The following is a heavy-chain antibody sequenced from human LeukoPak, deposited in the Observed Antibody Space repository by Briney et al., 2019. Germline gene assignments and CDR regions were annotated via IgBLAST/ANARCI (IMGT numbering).Heavy chain of an antibody. V-gene: IGHV3-48*01. D-gene: IGHD5-24*01. CDR1: GFTFSDYS. Sequence: GGSLRLSCAASGFTFSDYSMNWVRQAPGKGLEWISYIVIDSGNTNYADSVKGRFTISGDKAKNSPYLQMNSLRVEDTAVYYCARDYKYAFDNWGQGTLVTVSS. J-gene: IGHJ4*02. CDR3: ARDYKYAFDN. CDR2: IVIDSGNT.